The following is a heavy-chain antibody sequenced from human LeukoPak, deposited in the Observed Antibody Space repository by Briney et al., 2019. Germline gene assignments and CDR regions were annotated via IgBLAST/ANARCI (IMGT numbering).Heavy chain of an antibody. CDR2: ISYDGSNK. CDR3: AREYATGTFDY. CDR1: GFTFSSYG. D-gene: IGHD1-1*01. J-gene: IGHJ4*02. Sequence: GGSLRLSCAASGFTFSSYGMHWVRQAPGKGLEWVAVISYDGSNKYYADSVKGRFTISRDNSKNTLYLQMNSLRAEDTAVYYCAREYATGTFDYWGQGTLVTVSS. V-gene: IGHV3-30*19.